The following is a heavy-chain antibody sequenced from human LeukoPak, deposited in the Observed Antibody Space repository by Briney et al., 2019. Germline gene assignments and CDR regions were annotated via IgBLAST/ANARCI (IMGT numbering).Heavy chain of an antibody. CDR2: VYYSGET. CDR1: GGSISGHY. V-gene: IGHV4-59*11. CDR3: ARLQGDSTAIFDY. J-gene: IGHJ4*02. Sequence: SETLSLICTVSGGSISGHYWSWIRQPPAKGLEWVGYVYYSGETNYNPSLKSRVTISVDTSKNQFSLKLTSVTAADTAVYYCARLQGDSTAIFDYWGQGILVSVSS. D-gene: IGHD2-21*01.